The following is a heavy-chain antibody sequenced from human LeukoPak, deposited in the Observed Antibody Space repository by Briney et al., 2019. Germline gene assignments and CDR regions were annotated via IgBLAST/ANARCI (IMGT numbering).Heavy chain of an antibody. Sequence: ASVKVSCKASGGTFSSYAISWVRQAPGQGLEWMGGIIPIFGTANYAQKFQGRVTITADESTSTAYMELSSLRSEDTAVYYCARDRGRPGARLDFDYWGQGTLVTVSS. V-gene: IGHV1-69*13. CDR1: GGTFSSYA. CDR2: IIPIFGTA. CDR3: ARDRGRPGARLDFDY. D-gene: IGHD3-10*01. J-gene: IGHJ4*02.